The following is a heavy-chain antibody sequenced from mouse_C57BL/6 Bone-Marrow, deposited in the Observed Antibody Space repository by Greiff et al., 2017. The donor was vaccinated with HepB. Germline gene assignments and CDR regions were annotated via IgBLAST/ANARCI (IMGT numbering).Heavy chain of an antibody. V-gene: IGHV1-18*01. CDR1: GYTFTDYN. J-gene: IGHJ3*01. CDR3: ARNGDGYYVGVAWFAY. CDR2: INPNNGGT. Sequence: EVQLQQSGPELVKPGASVKIPCKASGYTFTDYNMDWVKQSHGKSLEWIGDINPNNGGTIYNQKFKGKATLTVDKSSSTAYMELRSLTSEDTAVYYCARNGDGYYVGVAWFAYWGQGTLVTVSA. D-gene: IGHD2-3*01.